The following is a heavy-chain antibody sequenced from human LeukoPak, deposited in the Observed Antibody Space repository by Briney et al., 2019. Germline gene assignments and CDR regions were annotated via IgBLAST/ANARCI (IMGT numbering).Heavy chain of an antibody. D-gene: IGHD3-10*01. J-gene: IGHJ4*02. Sequence: GGSLRLSCAVSGFTFSNYWLSWVRQAPGKGLEWVANIKPDGGEKFYVDSVKGRFTISRDNAKSSLFLQMNSLRAEDTAVYYCARSRGVDYWGQGTLVTVSS. V-gene: IGHV3-7*01. CDR3: ARSRGVDY. CDR2: IKPDGGEK. CDR1: GFTFSNYW.